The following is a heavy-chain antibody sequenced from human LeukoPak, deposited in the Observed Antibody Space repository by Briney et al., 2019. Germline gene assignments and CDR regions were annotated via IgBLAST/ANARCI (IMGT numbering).Heavy chain of an antibody. Sequence: GASVKVSCKASGYTFTSYYMHWVRQAPGQGLERMGIINPSGGSTSYAQKFQGRVTMTRDMSTSTVYMELSSLRSEDTAVYYCARLSPEYCTNGVCYSYWGQGTLVTVSS. CDR1: GYTFTSYY. V-gene: IGHV1-46*01. D-gene: IGHD2-8*01. CDR2: INPSGGST. J-gene: IGHJ4*02. CDR3: ARLSPEYCTNGVCYSY.